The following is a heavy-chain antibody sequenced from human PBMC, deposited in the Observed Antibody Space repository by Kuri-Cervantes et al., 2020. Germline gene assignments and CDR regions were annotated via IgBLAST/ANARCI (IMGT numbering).Heavy chain of an antibody. Sequence: LIPSCTFSGAAISSGNYYWSWIRQPPGKGLEWIGYIYYSGSTYYNPSLKSRVTISVDTSKNQFSLKLSSATAADTAVYYCARAPSYYDSSGYSIFDYWGQGTLVTVSS. CDR3: ARAPSYYDSSGYSIFDY. D-gene: IGHD3-22*01. V-gene: IGHV4-30-4*01. CDR2: IYYSGST. J-gene: IGHJ4*02. CDR1: GAAISSGNYY.